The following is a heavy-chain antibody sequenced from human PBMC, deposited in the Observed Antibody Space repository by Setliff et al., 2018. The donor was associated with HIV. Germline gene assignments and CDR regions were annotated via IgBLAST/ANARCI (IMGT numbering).Heavy chain of an antibody. V-gene: IGHV4-39*07. CDR3: ARFHPYWYDDNGYYGYYFDY. Sequence: PSETLSLTCTVSSGSISSSSYYWGWIRQPPGKGLEWIGEINYRGTTNDNPSLRSRVTISVDTSRNQFSLKLNSVTAADTAVYYCARFHPYWYDDNGYYGYYFDYWGQGTLVTVSS. CDR1: SGSISSSSYY. D-gene: IGHD3-22*01. J-gene: IGHJ4*02. CDR2: INYRGTT.